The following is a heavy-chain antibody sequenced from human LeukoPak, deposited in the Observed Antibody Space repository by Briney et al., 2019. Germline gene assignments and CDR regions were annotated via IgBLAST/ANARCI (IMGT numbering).Heavy chain of an antibody. D-gene: IGHD3-9*01. Sequence: PSQALSLTCTVSGGSLSSGGYYWSWLRQHPGTGLEWIGYIYYSGSTYYNPSLKSRVTISVDTSKNQFSLKLSSVTAADTAVYYCARFSDVLRYFDLWGQGTLVTVSS. V-gene: IGHV4-31*03. J-gene: IGHJ4*02. CDR3: ARFSDVLRYFDL. CDR1: GGSLSSGGYY. CDR2: IYYSGST.